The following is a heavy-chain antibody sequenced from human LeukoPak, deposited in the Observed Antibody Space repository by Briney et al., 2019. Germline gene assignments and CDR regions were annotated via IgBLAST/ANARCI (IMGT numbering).Heavy chain of an antibody. CDR2: TYYKSKWYN. V-gene: IGHV6-1*01. CDR1: GAGVSSNSAA. CDR3: ARGTTEMGLS. J-gene: IGHJ5*02. Sequence: SQTLSLTCAISGAGVSSNSAAWNWIRQAPSRGLEWLARTYYKSKWYNDYEVSVKSRITINPDTSQHQFSLQLNSVTPYDRAVYNCARGTTEMGLSWGQGTLVTVS. D-gene: IGHD1-1*01.